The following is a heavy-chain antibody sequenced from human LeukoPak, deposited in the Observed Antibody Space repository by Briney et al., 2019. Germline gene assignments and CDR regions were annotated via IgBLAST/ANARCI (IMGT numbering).Heavy chain of an antibody. CDR1: GGTFSSYA. CDR2: IIPIFGTA. Sequence: GASVKVSCKASGGTFSSYAISWVRQAPGQGLEWMGGIIPIFGTANYAQKFQGRVTITTDGSTSTAYMELSSLRSEDTAVYYCARARTHSSARPYYFDYWGQGTLVTVSS. CDR3: ARARTHSSARPYYFDY. J-gene: IGHJ4*02. D-gene: IGHD6-6*01. V-gene: IGHV1-69*05.